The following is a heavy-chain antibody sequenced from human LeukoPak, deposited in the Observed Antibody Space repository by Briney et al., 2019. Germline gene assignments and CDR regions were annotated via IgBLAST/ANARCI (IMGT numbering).Heavy chain of an antibody. J-gene: IGHJ6*02. CDR3: ARDPYYDQELFYGMDV. Sequence: PGGSLRLSCAASGFTFSSYAMSWVRQAPGKGLEWVANIKQDGSEKYYVDSVKGRFTISRDNAKNSLYLQMNSLRAEDTAVYYCARDPYYDQELFYGMDVWGQGTTVTVSS. CDR1: GFTFSSYA. V-gene: IGHV3-7*01. CDR2: IKQDGSEK. D-gene: IGHD3-16*01.